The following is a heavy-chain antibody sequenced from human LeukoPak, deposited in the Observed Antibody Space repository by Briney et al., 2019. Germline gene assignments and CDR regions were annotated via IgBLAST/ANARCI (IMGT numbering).Heavy chain of an antibody. CDR3: ARDAGDGYNSDLFDY. CDR2: IWYDGNNK. CDR1: GFTFSSYG. D-gene: IGHD5-24*01. Sequence: GGSLRLSCAASGFTFSSYGMHWVRQAPGKGLEWVAVIWYDGNNKYYADSVKGRFTISRDNSKNTLYLQMNSLRAEDTAVYYCARDAGDGYNSDLFDYWGQGTLVTVSS. V-gene: IGHV3-33*01. J-gene: IGHJ4*02.